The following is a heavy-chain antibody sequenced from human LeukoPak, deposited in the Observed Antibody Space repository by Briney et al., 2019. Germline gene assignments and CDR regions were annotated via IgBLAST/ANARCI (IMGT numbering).Heavy chain of an antibody. D-gene: IGHD1-14*01. CDR1: GGSISSYY. J-gene: IGHJ4*02. CDR3: ARHGTISSESYFDY. Sequence: SETLSLTCTVSGGSISSYYWSWIRQPAGKGLEWIGRIYTSGSTNYNPSLKSRVTGFVDTSKNQVSLRLSSVTAADTAVYYCARHGTISSESYFDYWGQGALVTVSS. CDR2: IYTSGST. V-gene: IGHV4-4*07.